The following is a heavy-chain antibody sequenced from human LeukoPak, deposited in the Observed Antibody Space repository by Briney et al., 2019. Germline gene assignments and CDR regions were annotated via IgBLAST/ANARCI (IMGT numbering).Heavy chain of an antibody. D-gene: IGHD2-21*01. J-gene: IGHJ3*02. V-gene: IGHV3-43*02. Sequence: GGSLRLSCAASGFSFDDYAMHWVRQFPGKGLEWISLISGDGNPTYYADSVKGRFTISRDNSKKSLYLQMNGLTTEDTALYYCAKGGDRIWDAFDIWGRGTKVTVSS. CDR2: ISGDGNPT. CDR3: AKGGDRIWDAFDI. CDR1: GFSFDDYA.